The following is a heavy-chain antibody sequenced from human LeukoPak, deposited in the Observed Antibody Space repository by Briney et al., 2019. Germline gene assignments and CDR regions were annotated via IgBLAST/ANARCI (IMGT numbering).Heavy chain of an antibody. CDR3: ARVGIAETSIDY. Sequence: SETLSLTCAVYGGSFSGYYWSWIRQPPGKGLEWIGEINHSGSTNYNPSLKSRVTISVDTSKNQFSLKLSSVTAADTAVYYCARVGIAETSIDYRGQGTLVTVSS. D-gene: IGHD6-13*01. J-gene: IGHJ4*02. CDR2: INHSGST. V-gene: IGHV4-34*01. CDR1: GGSFSGYY.